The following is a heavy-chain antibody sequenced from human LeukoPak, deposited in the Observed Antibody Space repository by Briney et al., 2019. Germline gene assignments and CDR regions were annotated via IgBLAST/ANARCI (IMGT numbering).Heavy chain of an antibody. Sequence: PGGSLRLSCAVSGVTNYAISWVRQAPGKGLEWASVIYSGGSTYYADSVKGRFTISRDNSKNTLYLQMNSLRAEDTAVYYCASLSDFWSGYYADYWGQGTLVTVSS. V-gene: IGHV3-53*01. CDR2: IYSGGST. J-gene: IGHJ4*02. CDR1: GVTNYA. D-gene: IGHD3-3*01. CDR3: ASLSDFWSGYYADY.